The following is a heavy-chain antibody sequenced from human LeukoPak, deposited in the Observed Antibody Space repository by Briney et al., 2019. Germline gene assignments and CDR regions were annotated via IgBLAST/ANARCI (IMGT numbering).Heavy chain of an antibody. V-gene: IGHV4-34*01. D-gene: IGHD3-22*01. CDR1: GGSFSDYF. CDR2: ISHSGST. J-gene: IGHJ4*02. CDR3: VTYYYGSSAPKRNY. Sequence: KSSETLSLTCAVYGGSFSDYFWSWIRQPPGKGLEWTGEISHSGSTTYNPSLKSRVTISGDTSKKQFSLKLSSVTAADTAVYYCVTYYYGSSAPKRNYWGQGILVTVSS.